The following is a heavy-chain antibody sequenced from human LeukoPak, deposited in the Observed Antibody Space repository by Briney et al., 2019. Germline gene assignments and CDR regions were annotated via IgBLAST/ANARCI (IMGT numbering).Heavy chain of an antibody. V-gene: IGHV1-3*01. CDR3: ARAGEYYDFWSGYYSDQYYFDY. D-gene: IGHD3-3*01. CDR2: INAGNGNT. CDR1: GYTFTSYA. J-gene: IGHJ4*02. Sequence: ASVKVSCEASGYTFTSYAMHWVRQAPGQRLEWMGWINAGNGNTKYSQKFQGRVTITRDTSASTAYMELSSLRSEDTAVYYCARAGEYYDFWSGYYSDQYYFDYWGQGTLVTVSS.